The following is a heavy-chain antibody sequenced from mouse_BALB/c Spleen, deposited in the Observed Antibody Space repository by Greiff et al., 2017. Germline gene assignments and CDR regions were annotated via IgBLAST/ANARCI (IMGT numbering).Heavy chain of an antibody. CDR1: GFTFSSYG. D-gene: IGHD2-10*01. Sequence: EVKLMESGGDLVKPGGSLKLSCAASGFTFSSYGMSWVRQTPDKRLEWVATISSGGSYTYYPDSVKGRFTISRDNAKNTLYLQMSSLKSEDTAMYYCARQSYYGNYYAMDYWGQGTSVTVSS. J-gene: IGHJ4*01. V-gene: IGHV5-6*01. CDR3: ARQSYYGNYYAMDY. CDR2: ISSGGSYT.